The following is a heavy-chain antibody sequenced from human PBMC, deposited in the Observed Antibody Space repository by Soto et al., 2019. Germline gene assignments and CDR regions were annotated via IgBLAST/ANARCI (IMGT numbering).Heavy chain of an antibody. CDR1: GFTFSYYA. D-gene: IGHD6-25*01. CDR2: ISSNSAYI. J-gene: IGHJ5*02. CDR3: TRDASRDSSARGWFAP. V-gene: IGHV3-21*01. Sequence: GGSLRLSCAASGFTFSYYAVHWVRQAPGEGWEWVPTISSNSAYIDNTNTLRSRFSSSRDNAKNSLHIQKTRLRAEDTAVYYSTRDASRDSSARGWFAPWGQGTLVTVSS.